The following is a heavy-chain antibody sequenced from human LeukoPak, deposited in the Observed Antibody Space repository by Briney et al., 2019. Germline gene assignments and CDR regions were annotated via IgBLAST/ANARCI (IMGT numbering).Heavy chain of an antibody. J-gene: IGHJ3*02. CDR2: ISPHTGNT. V-gene: IGHV1-18*01. Sequence: ASVKVSCKASGYAFSRFSFTWLRQVPGHGLEWLGWISPHTGNTSYSEKFQGRVTMTRDPSTNTAYMELRSLKSDDTAVYYCANPSSSWHDAFDMWGQGTMVIVSS. D-gene: IGHD6-19*01. CDR1: GYAFSRFS. CDR3: ANPSSSWHDAFDM.